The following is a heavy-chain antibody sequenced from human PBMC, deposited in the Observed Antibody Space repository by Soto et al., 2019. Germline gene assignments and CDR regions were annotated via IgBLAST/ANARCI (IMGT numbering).Heavy chain of an antibody. CDR2: IWHDGSNK. CDR3: ARAVGPFDY. J-gene: IGHJ4*02. Sequence: QVQLVESGGGVVQPGRSLRLSCAAAGFTFSTYGIHWVRQAPGKGLEWVAVIWHDGSNKYYADSVKGRFTISRDNSKNTLYLEMNSLRAEDTAVYYSARAVGPFDYWGQGTLVTVSS. CDR1: GFTFSTYG. D-gene: IGHD1-26*01. V-gene: IGHV3-33*01.